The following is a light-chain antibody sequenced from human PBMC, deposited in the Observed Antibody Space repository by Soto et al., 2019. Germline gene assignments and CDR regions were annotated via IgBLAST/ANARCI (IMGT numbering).Light chain of an antibody. CDR3: QQSFSTQGLS. CDR2: GAS. Sequence: DIQMTXSPSSLSASVXXRVTITCRASQSIRIYLNWYQQKVGKAPKLLIFGASSLQSGVPSRFSASGSGTDFTLTISSLQPDDFATYYCQQSFSTQGLSFGGGTKVEIK. CDR1: QSIRIY. J-gene: IGKJ4*01. V-gene: IGKV1-39*01.